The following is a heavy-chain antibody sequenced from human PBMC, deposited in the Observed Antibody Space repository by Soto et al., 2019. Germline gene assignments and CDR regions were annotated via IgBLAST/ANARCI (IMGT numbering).Heavy chain of an antibody. CDR2: INPNRGDT. V-gene: IGHV1-2*02. J-gene: IGHJ3*02. D-gene: IGHD6-25*01. CDR3: ARERQLNSPSDAFDI. CDR1: GYNFIGYY. Sequence: QVHLVQSGAEVKKPGASVKVSCKASGYNFIGYYIHWVRQAPGQGLEWMGRINPNRGDTDFAQKFQGRVTVTGDTSISTAYMELTRLRSDDTALYYCARERQLNSPSDAFDIWGQGTMVIVSS.